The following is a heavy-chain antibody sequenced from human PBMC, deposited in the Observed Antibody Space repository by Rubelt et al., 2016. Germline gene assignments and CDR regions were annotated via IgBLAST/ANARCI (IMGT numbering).Heavy chain of an antibody. CDR2: IYYSGSP. Sequence: QLQLQESGPGLVKPSETLSLTCTVSGGSIRSSSYYWGWIRQPPGKGLEWIGSIYYSGSPYYNPFLKGRVTISVDTSKNQFSLKLSSVTAADTAVYYCASEYSSSSGRPWGYFDYGGQGTLVTVSS. V-gene: IGHV4-39*07. CDR1: GGSIRSSSYY. CDR3: ASEYSSSSGRPWGYFDY. J-gene: IGHJ4*02. D-gene: IGHD6-6*01.